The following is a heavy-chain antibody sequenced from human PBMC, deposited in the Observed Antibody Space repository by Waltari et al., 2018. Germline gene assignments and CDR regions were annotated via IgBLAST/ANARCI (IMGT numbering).Heavy chain of an antibody. V-gene: IGHV1-69*08. CDR2: IIPIFGTA. J-gene: IGHJ4*02. D-gene: IGHD2-2*03. CDR1: GGTFSSYA. CDR3: ARDPGSGYSDY. Sequence: QVQLVQSGAEGKKPGSSVKVSCKASGGTFSSYAISWVRQAPGQALECMGRIIPIFGTAKYAQKFQGRVTITADKSTSTAYMELSSLRSEDTAVYYCARDPGSGYSDYWGQGTLVTVSS.